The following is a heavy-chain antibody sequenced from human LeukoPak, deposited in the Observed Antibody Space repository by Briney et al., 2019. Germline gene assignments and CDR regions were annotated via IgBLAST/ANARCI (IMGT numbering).Heavy chain of an antibody. V-gene: IGHV3-30*04. CDR2: ISYDGSNK. Sequence: GRSLRLSCAASVFTFSSYAMHWIRQAPGKGLEWVAVISYDGSNKYYADSVKGRFTISRDNSKNTLYLQMNSLRAEDTAVYYYARETIGGAFDIWGQGTMVTVSS. CDR1: VFTFSSYA. CDR3: ARETIGGAFDI. D-gene: IGHD3-16*01. J-gene: IGHJ3*02.